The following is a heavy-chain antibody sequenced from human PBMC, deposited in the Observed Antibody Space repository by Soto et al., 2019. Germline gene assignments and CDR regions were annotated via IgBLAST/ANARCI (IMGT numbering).Heavy chain of an antibody. Sequence: PGGSLRLSCAASGFTFSSYAMSWVRQAPGKGLEWVSAISGSGGSTYYADSVKGRFTISRDNSKNTLYLQMNSLRAEDTAVYYCAKSQVGATLRNPYYYYGMDVWGQGTTVTVSS. D-gene: IGHD1-26*01. V-gene: IGHV3-23*01. CDR3: AKSQVGATLRNPYYYYGMDV. CDR1: GFTFSSYA. CDR2: ISGSGGST. J-gene: IGHJ6*02.